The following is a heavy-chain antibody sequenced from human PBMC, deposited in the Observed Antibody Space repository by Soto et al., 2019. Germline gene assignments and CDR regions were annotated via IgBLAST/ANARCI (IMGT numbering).Heavy chain of an antibody. Sequence: NPSETLSLTCTVSGGSISSGDYYWSWIRQPPGKGLEWIGYIYYSGSTYYNPSLKSRVTISVDTSKNQFSLKLSSVTAADTAVYYCARDSSIPAAIPSDYYYYGMDVWGQGTTVTVSS. CDR2: IYYSGST. J-gene: IGHJ6*02. D-gene: IGHD2-2*02. CDR3: ARDSSIPAAIPSDYYYYGMDV. V-gene: IGHV4-30-4*01. CDR1: GGSISSGDYY.